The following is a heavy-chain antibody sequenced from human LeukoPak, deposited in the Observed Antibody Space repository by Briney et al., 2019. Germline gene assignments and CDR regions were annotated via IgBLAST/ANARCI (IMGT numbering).Heavy chain of an antibody. V-gene: IGHV3-30-3*01. CDR2: ISYDGSNK. CDR1: GFTFSSYA. Sequence: GGSLRLFCAASGFTFSSYAMHWVRQAPGKGLEWVAVISYDGSNKYYADSVKGRFTISRDNSKNTLYLQMNSLRAEDTAVYYCARGIPSPYYYYMDVWGKGTTVTVSS. CDR3: ARGIPSPYYYYMDV. D-gene: IGHD2-21*01. J-gene: IGHJ6*03.